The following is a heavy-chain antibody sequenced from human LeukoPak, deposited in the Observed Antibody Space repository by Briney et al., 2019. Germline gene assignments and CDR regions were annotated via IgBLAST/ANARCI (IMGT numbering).Heavy chain of an antibody. D-gene: IGHD3-22*01. CDR3: ARDGRHRYYYDSSGFYGSWFDP. Sequence: ASVKVSCKASGYTFTGYYMHWVRQAPGQGLEWMGWINPNSGGTNYAQKFQGRVTMTRDTSIGTAYMELSRLRSDDTAVYYCARDGRHRYYYDSSGFYGSWFDPWGQGTLVTVSS. CDR2: INPNSGGT. J-gene: IGHJ5*02. CDR1: GYTFTGYY. V-gene: IGHV1-2*02.